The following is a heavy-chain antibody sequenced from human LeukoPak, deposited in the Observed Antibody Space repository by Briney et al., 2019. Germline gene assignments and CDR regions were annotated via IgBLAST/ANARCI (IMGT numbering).Heavy chain of an antibody. CDR3: ARVAVYYDILTGYYSD. CDR2: INSDGSST. V-gene: IGHV3-74*01. Sequence: PGGSLRLSCAASGFTFSSYWMHWVRQAPGKGLVWVSRINSDGSSTSYADSVKGRFTISRDNAKNTLYLQMNSLRAEDTAIYYCARVAVYYDILTGYYSDWGQGTLVTVSS. CDR1: GFTFSSYW. D-gene: IGHD3-9*01. J-gene: IGHJ4*02.